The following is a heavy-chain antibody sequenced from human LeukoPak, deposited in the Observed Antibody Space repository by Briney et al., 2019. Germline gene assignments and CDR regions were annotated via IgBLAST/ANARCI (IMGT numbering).Heavy chain of an antibody. V-gene: IGHV4-34*01. CDR1: GGSFSGYY. CDR3: ARDFRYTHYYYYGMDV. D-gene: IGHD5-18*01. Sequence: SETLSLTCAVYGGSFSGYYWSWIRQPPGKGLEWIGEINHSGSTNYNPSLKSRVTISVDTSKNQFSLKLSSVTAADTAVYYCARDFRYTHYYYYGMDVWGQGTTVTVSS. J-gene: IGHJ6*02. CDR2: INHSGST.